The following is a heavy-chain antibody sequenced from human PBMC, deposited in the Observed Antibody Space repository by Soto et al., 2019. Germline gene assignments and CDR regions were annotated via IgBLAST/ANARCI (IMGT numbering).Heavy chain of an antibody. J-gene: IGHJ6*02. CDR3: ARSYSSGWYPGLSYYYYYGMDV. D-gene: IGHD6-19*01. CDR2: ISAYNGNT. Sequence: GASVKVSCKASGYTFTSYGISWVRQAPGQGLEWMGWISAYNGNTNYAQKLQGRVTMTTDTSTSTAYMELGSLRSDDTAVYYCARSYSSGWYPGLSYYYYYGMDVWGQGTTVTVSS. V-gene: IGHV1-18*01. CDR1: GYTFTSYG.